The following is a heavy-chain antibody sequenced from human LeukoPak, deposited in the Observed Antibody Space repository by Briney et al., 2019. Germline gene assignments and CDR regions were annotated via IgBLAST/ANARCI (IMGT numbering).Heavy chain of an antibody. D-gene: IGHD1-26*01. V-gene: IGHV4-34*01. CDR3: ARDVSGSYIFDY. CDR1: GGSFSGYY. J-gene: IGHJ4*02. CDR2: INHSGST. Sequence: SETLSLTCAVYGGSFSGYYWSWIRQPPGKGLEWIGEINHSGSTNYNPSLKSRVTISVDTSKNQFSLKLSSVTAADTAVYYCARDVSGSYIFDYWGRGTLVTVSS.